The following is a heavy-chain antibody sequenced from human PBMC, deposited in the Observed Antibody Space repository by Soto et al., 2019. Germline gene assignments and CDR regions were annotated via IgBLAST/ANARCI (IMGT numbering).Heavy chain of an antibody. CDR2: ISAYNGNT. V-gene: IGHV1-18*04. CDR3: ARVISGLPAAPLSWFDP. J-gene: IGHJ5*02. Sequence: ASVKVSCKASCYTFTIYGISWVRQSPVRWLEWMGWISAYNGNTNYAQKLQGRVTMTTDTSTSTAYMELRSLRSDDTAVYYCARVISGLPAAPLSWFDPWGQGTLVTVSS. D-gene: IGHD2-2*01. CDR1: CYTFTIYG.